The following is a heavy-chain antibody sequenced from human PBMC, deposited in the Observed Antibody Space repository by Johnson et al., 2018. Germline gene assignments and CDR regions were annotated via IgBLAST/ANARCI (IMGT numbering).Heavy chain of an antibody. J-gene: IGHJ6*03. CDR3: AKRTRLRLRRYYSYYLDV. Sequence: QVQLVQSGGGVVQPGRSLRLSCAASGFTFSSYGMHWVRQAPGKGLEWVAVIWYDGSNKYYADSVKGRFTFSGDNSKNTLYLQRNSLRGQDTAVYFCAKRTRLRLRRYYSYYLDVWGKGNTVTVSS. CDR1: GFTFSSYG. V-gene: IGHV3-33*06. CDR2: IWYDGSNK. D-gene: IGHD5-12*01.